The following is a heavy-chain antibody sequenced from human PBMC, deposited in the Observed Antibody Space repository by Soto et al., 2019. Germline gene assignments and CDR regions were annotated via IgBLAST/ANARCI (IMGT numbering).Heavy chain of an antibody. V-gene: IGHV3-7*01. Sequence: PGGSLRLSCAASGFTFSSYWMSWVRQATGKGLEWVANIKQDGSEKYYVDSVKGRFTISRDNAKNSLYLQMNSLRAEDTAVYYCARDGTVVTASPDYYYYYGMDVWGQGTTVTVSS. CDR1: GFTFSSYW. D-gene: IGHD2-21*02. CDR3: ARDGTVVTASPDYYYYYGMDV. CDR2: IKQDGSEK. J-gene: IGHJ6*02.